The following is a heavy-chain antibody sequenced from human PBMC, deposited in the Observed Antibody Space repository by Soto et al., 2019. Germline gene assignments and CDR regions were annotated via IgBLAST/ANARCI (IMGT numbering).Heavy chain of an antibody. CDR3: DRIMWLRRYYYFDI. V-gene: IGHV2-70*01. Sequence: SAATLGKDTQTVALTCSFPGFSLSTSGMCVSWIRQPPGKALEWLALIDWDDDKYYSTSLKTRLTISKDTSKKQGVLTMTNMDPVDTATYYCDRIMWLRRYYYFDIWGQGTLVTVPS. J-gene: IGHJ4*02. CDR2: IDWDDDK. CDR1: GFSLSTSGMC. D-gene: IGHD5-12*01.